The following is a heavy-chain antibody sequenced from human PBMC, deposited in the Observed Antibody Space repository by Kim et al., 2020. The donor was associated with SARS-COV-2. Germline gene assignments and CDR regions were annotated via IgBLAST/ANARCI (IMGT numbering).Heavy chain of an antibody. CDR1: GGSFSGYY. V-gene: IGHV4-34*01. J-gene: IGHJ5*02. CDR3: ARGNRGMAARRRRNNWFDP. D-gene: IGHD6-6*01. CDR2: INHSGST. Sequence: SETLSLTCAVYGGSFSGYYWSWIRQPPGKGLEWIGEINHSGSTNYNPSLKSRVTISVDTSKNQFSLKLSSVTAADTAVYYCARGNRGMAARRRRNNWFDP.